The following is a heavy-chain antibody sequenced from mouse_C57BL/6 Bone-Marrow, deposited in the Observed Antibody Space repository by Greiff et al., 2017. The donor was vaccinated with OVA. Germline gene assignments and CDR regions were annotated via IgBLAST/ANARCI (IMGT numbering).Heavy chain of an antibody. CDR2: ISSGGAYI. J-gene: IGHJ3*01. CDR3: TRVLLRQFAY. Sequence: DVKLVESGEGLVKPGGSLKLSCAASGFTFSSYALSWVRQTPEKRLAWVAYISSGGAYIYYADTVKGRFTISRDHARNTLYLQMSSLKSEDTAMYYCTRVLLRQFAYWGQGTLVTVSA. CDR1: GFTFSSYA. V-gene: IGHV5-9-1*02. D-gene: IGHD1-2*01.